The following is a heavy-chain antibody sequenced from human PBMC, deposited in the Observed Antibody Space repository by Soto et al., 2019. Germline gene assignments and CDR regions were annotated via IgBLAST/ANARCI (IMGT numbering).Heavy chain of an antibody. CDR3: ARRGSGSYYDY. J-gene: IGHJ4*02. V-gene: IGHV3-23*01. D-gene: IGHD1-26*01. CDR1: GFTFSSYA. CDR2: ISGSGGST. Sequence: VQLLESGGGLVQPGGSLRLSCAASGFTFSSYAVRWVRQAPVKGLEWVSAISGSGGSTYYADSVKGRFTISRDNSKNTLYLQMNSLRAEDTAVYYCARRGSGSYYDYWGQGTLVTVSS.